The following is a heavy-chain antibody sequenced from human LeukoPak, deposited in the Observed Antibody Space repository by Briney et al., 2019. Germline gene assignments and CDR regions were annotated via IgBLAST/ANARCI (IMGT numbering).Heavy chain of an antibody. V-gene: IGHV3-30*02. J-gene: IGHJ4*02. Sequence: GGSLRLSCAASGFTFSSYGMHWVRQAPGKGLEWVAFIRYDGSNKYYADSVKGRFTISRDNSKNTLYLQMNSLRVEDTAVYYCAKDLAYCYGGSCYWGQGTLVTVSS. CDR3: AKDLAYCYGGSCY. D-gene: IGHD2-15*01. CDR1: GFTFSSYG. CDR2: IRYDGSNK.